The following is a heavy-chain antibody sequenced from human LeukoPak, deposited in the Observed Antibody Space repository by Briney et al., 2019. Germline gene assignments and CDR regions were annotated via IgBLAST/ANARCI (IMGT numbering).Heavy chain of an antibody. CDR1: RNTITGHY. V-gene: IGHV1-2*02. CDR2: INPYSGDT. CDR3: ARVGWDLPIDY. D-gene: IGHD4-23*01. Sequence: GASVKVSCKASRNTITGHYIHWVRRAPGQGLEWMGWINPYSGDTNYAQKFQGRVTMTRDMSISTVYMDLSRLRSDDSAMYYCARVGWDLPIDYWGQGTLVTVSS. J-gene: IGHJ4*02.